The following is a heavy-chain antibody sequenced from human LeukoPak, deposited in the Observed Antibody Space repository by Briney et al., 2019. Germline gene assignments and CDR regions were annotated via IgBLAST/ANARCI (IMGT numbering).Heavy chain of an antibody. D-gene: IGHD6-19*01. J-gene: IGHJ6*02. CDR1: GFTFSSYG. CDR3: ARDRMAGTGYYYGMDV. Sequence: PGGSLRLSCAASGFTFSSYGMHWVRQAPGKGLEWVSSISSSSSYIYYADSVKGRFTISRDNAKNSLYLQMNSLRVEDTAVYYCARDRMAGTGYYYGMDVWGQGTTVTVSS. CDR2: ISSSSSYI. V-gene: IGHV3-21*01.